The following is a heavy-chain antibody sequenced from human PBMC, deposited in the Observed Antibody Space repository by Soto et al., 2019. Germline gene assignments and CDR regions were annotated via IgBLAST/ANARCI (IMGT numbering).Heavy chain of an antibody. V-gene: IGHV1-18*01. D-gene: IGHD1-26*01. J-gene: IGHJ4*02. CDR3: SIGYSGSYFFDY. CDR1: GYIFTNHG. Sequence: ASVKVSCKASGYIFTNHGISWARQAPGQGLEWMGWVSPYNGNTNYEQKFQGWVIMTRDTSISTAYMELRRMRSDDTAVYYCSIGYSGSYFFDYWGQGTLVTVSS. CDR2: VSPYNGNT.